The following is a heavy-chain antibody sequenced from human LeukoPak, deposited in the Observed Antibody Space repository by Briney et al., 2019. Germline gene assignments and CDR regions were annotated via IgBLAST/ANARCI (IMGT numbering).Heavy chain of an antibody. Sequence: PSETLSLTCAVSGGSISSGGYSWSWIRQPPGKGLEWIGCIYHSGSTYYNPSLKSRVTISVDRSKNQFSLKLSSVTAADTAVYYCARGNDSSGYYPYYFDYWGQGTLVTVSS. CDR3: ARGNDSSGYYPYYFDY. V-gene: IGHV4-30-2*01. D-gene: IGHD3-22*01. CDR2: IYHSGST. J-gene: IGHJ4*02. CDR1: GGSISSGGYS.